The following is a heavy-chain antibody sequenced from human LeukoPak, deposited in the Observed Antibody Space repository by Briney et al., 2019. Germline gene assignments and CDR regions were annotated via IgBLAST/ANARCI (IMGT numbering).Heavy chain of an antibody. Sequence: GGSLRFSCAASGFTFSRYWMSWVRQAPGKGLGWVANIKQDGSEKYYVDSVKGRFTISRDNAKNSLYLQMNSLRAEDTAVYYCARDGWSPDYWGQGTLVTVSS. J-gene: IGHJ4*02. CDR2: IKQDGSEK. V-gene: IGHV3-7*01. CDR3: ARDGWSPDY. CDR1: GFTFSRYW.